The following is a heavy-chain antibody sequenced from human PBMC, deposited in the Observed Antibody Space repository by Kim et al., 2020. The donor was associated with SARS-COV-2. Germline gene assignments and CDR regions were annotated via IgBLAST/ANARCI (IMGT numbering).Heavy chain of an antibody. J-gene: IGHJ3*02. CDR1: GFTFSGST. D-gene: IGHD6-19*01. V-gene: IGHV3-73*01. CDR3: TGVSPIPGGWYDAFDI. Sequence: GGSLRLSCAASGFTFSGSTMHWVRQASGKGLEWVGRIRSKANSYATAYAASVKNRFTISRDDSKNTAYLQMNSLKTEDTAVYYCTGVSPIPGGWYDAFDIWGQGTMVTVSS. CDR2: IRSKANSYAT.